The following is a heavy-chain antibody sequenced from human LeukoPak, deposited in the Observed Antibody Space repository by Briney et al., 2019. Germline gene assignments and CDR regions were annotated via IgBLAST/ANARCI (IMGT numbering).Heavy chain of an antibody. V-gene: IGHV3-21*01. CDR2: ISSSSSYI. J-gene: IGHJ4*02. D-gene: IGHD3-3*01. Sequence: PGGSLRLSCAASGFTFSSYSMNWVRQAPGKGLEWVSSISSSSSYIYYADSVKGRFTISRDNAKNSLYLQMNSLRAEDTAVYYCARDSGDYDFWSGYPGDYWGQGTLVTVSS. CDR3: ARDSGDYDFWSGYPGDY. CDR1: GFTFSSYS.